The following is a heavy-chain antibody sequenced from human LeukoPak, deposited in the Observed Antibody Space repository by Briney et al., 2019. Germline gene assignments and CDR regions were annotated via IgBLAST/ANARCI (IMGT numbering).Heavy chain of an antibody. CDR3: ARHDCSSTSCYAFDY. V-gene: IGHV4-39*01. J-gene: IGHJ4*02. Sequence: SETLSLTCTVSGGSISSSSYYWGWIRQPPGKGLEWIGSIYCSGSTYYNPSLKSRVTISVDTSKNQFSLKLSSVTAADTAVYYCARHDCSSTSCYAFDYWGQGTLVTVSS. CDR2: IYCSGST. D-gene: IGHD2-2*01. CDR1: GGSISSSSYY.